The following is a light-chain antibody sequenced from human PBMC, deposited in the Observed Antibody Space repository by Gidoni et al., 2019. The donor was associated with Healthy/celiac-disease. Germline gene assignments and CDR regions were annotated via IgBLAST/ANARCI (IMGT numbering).Light chain of an antibody. CDR2: GAS. CDR1: QRVSSN. V-gene: IGKV3-15*01. CDR3: QQYNNWPPLT. Sequence: EIVMTQSPATLSGSPGESATPTCRASQRVSSNLAWYQQKPGQAPRLLIYGASTRATGIPARFSGSGSGTEFTLTISSLQSEDFAVYYCQQYNNWPPLTFGGGTKVEIK. J-gene: IGKJ4*01.